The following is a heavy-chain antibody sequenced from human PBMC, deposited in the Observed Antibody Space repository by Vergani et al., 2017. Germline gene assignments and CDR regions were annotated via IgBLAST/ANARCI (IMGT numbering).Heavy chain of an antibody. D-gene: IGHD5-12*01. CDR3: ARDLSLHSGYDYYYYYYMDV. CDR2: IYTSGST. V-gene: IGHV4-59*10. Sequence: QVQLQQWGAGLLKPSETLSLTCAVYGGSFSGYYWSWIRQPPGKGLEWIGRIYTSGSTNYNPSLKSRVTMSVDTSKNQFSLKLSSVTAADTAVYSCARDLSLHSGYDYYYYYYMDVWGKGTTVTVSS. J-gene: IGHJ6*03. CDR1: GGSFSGYY.